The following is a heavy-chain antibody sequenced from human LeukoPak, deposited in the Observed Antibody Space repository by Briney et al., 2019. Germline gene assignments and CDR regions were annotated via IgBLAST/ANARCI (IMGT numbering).Heavy chain of an antibody. J-gene: IGHJ5*02. V-gene: IGHV1-69*13. CDR2: IIPIFGTA. CDR3: ARSYGDYVDWFDP. Sequence: ASVKVSCKASGGTFSSYAISWVRQAPGQGLEWMGGIIPIFGTANYAQKFQGRVTITADESTSTAYMELSSLRSEDTAVYYCARSYGDYVDWFDPRGQGTLVTVSS. CDR1: GGTFSSYA. D-gene: IGHD4-17*01.